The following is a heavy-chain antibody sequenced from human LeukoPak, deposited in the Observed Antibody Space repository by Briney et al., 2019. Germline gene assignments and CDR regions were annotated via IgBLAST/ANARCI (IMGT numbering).Heavy chain of an antibody. V-gene: IGHV3-21*01. CDR2: ISSSSSYI. J-gene: IGHJ1*01. D-gene: IGHD2-8*01. CDR1: GFTFSTYS. CDR3: GRDLPNPGTSRHFQY. Sequence: GGSLRLSCAASGFTFSTYSMNWVRQAPGKGLEWVSYISSSSSYIYYADSVKGRFTISRDNAKNSLYLQMNSLRAEDTAVYYCGRDLPNPGTSRHFQYWGQGTLVTVSS.